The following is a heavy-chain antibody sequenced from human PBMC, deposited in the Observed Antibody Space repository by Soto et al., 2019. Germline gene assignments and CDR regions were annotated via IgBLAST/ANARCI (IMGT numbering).Heavy chain of an antibody. J-gene: IGHJ3*02. CDR3: ERGVIKLAGGAFDI. CDR1: GFTFRSSV. CDR2: ISSDETNE. V-gene: IGHV3-33*01. D-gene: IGHD3-16*01. Sequence: GGSLRLAWAAAGFTFRSSVVHWVRQAPGKGLEWVAVISSDETNEDYADSVKGRFTISRDNSKNTLYLQMISLRAEDTAVYDCERGVIKLAGGAFDIWGQGTMVTVSS.